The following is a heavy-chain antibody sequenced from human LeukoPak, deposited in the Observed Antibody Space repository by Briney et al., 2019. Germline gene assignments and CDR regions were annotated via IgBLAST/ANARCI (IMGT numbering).Heavy chain of an antibody. V-gene: IGHV4-31*03. CDR2: IYYSGST. CDR3: ARGSCSGGSCYFSGVWFDP. D-gene: IGHD2-15*01. J-gene: IGHJ5*02. Sequence: SQTLSLTCTVSGGSISSGGYYWSWIRQHPGKGLEWIGYIYYSGSTYYNPSLKSRVTISVDTSKNQFPLKLSSVTAADTAVYYCARGSCSGGSCYFSGVWFDPWGQGTLVTVSA. CDR1: GGSISSGGYY.